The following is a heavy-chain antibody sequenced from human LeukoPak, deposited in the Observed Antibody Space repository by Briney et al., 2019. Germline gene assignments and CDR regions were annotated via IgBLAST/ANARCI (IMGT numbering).Heavy chain of an antibody. V-gene: IGHV3-11*04. CDR3: ARGLAVAANCFDY. Sequence: GGSLRLSCAASGFTFNNYFMSWIRQAPRKGLEWVSYISSSGGTVYYAGSVKGRFTVSRDNAKNSLYLQMNSLRAEDTAVYYCARGLAVAANCFDYWGQGTLVTVSS. J-gene: IGHJ4*02. CDR2: ISSSGGTV. CDR1: GFTFNNYF. D-gene: IGHD6-19*01.